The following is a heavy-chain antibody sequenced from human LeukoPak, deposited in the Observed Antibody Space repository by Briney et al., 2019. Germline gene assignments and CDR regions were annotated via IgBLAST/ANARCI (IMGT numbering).Heavy chain of an antibody. J-gene: IGHJ4*02. CDR3: ARCLGLRRPGYSKLAGY. V-gene: IGHV3-53*01. CDR1: GFTVSSNY. Sequence: PGGSLRLSCAASGFTVSSNYMSWVRQAPGKGLEWVSVIYSGGSTYYADSVKGRFTISRDNSKNTLYLQMNSLRAEDTAVYYCARCLGLRRPGYSKLAGYWGQGTLVTVSS. CDR2: IYSGGST. D-gene: IGHD5-18*01.